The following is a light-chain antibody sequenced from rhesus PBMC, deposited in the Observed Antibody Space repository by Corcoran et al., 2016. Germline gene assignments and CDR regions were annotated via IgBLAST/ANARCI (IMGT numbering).Light chain of an antibody. CDR2: EAS. J-gene: IGKJ3*01. CDR3: QHYYSTPFT. V-gene: IGKV1-25*01. CDR1: QGITND. Sequence: DIQMTQSPSSLSASVGDRVTITCRASQGITNDLAWYQQKPGETPKLLIYEASSLQSGIPSRFSGSGSGTDFTLTISSLQSEDFATYYCQHYYSTPFTFGPGPNWISN.